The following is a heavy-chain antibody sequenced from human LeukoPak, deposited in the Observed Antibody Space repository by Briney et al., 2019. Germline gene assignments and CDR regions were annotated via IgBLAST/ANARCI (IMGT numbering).Heavy chain of an antibody. V-gene: IGHV3-11*01. CDR3: ARDVGGLDH. D-gene: IGHD3-16*01. Sequence: GGSLRLSCTVSGFTLNEYCMTWIRQAPGKGLECLAFINNSGRTIYYADSVKGRFTISKDDAENSLFLQMSSLRVDDTAVYYCARDVGGLDHWGQGTAVTVSS. CDR2: INNSGRTI. J-gene: IGHJ4*03. CDR1: GFTLNEYC.